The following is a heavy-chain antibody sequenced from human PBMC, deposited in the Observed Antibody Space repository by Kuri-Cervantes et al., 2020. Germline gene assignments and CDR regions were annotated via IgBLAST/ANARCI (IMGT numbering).Heavy chain of an antibody. Sequence: GSLRLSCTVSGGSISSSSYYWGWIRQPPGMGLEWIVSIYYSGSTYYNPSLKSRVTISVDTSKNQFSLKMSSVTAADTAVYYCADYTLYYHGIDVWGQGTMVTVSS. J-gene: IGHJ6*02. V-gene: IGHV4-39*01. CDR3: ADYTLYYHGIDV. CDR2: IYYSGST. CDR1: GGSISSSSYY. D-gene: IGHD4-11*01.